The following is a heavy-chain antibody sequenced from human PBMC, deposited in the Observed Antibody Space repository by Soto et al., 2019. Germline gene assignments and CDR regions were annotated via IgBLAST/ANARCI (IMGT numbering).Heavy chain of an antibody. D-gene: IGHD3-22*01. CDR1: GGTFSSYA. CDR3: AREYYYEISGYYSLDY. CDR2: IIPIFGTA. J-gene: IGHJ4*02. V-gene: IGHV1-69*13. Sequence: SVKVSCKASGGTFSSYAISWVRQAPGQGLEWMGGIIPIFGTANYAQKFQGRVTITADESTSTAYMELSSLRSEDTAVYYCAREYYYEISGYYSLDYWGQGTLVTVSS.